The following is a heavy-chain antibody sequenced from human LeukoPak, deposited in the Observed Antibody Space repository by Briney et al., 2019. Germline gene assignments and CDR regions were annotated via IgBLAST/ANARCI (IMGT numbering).Heavy chain of an antibody. CDR2: FEDGEP. CDR1: GYSLSELS. Sequence: GASVKVSCKVSGYSLSELSMHWVRQAPGKGLEWMGRFEDGEPVYSQTFQGRVTMTENTSTDTAYMELISLRSDDTAVYYCATGWQRYSLNYWGQGTLVTVSS. J-gene: IGHJ4*02. D-gene: IGHD5-12*01. CDR3: ATGWQRYSLNY. V-gene: IGHV1-24*01.